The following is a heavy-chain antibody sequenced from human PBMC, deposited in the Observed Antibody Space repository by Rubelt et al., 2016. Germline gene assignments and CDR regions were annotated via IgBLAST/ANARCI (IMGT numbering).Heavy chain of an antibody. CDR3: ARNPSDFWSGYHPYYFDY. V-gene: IGHV4-30-2*04. J-gene: IGHJ4*02. Sequence: LKSRVTISVDTSKNQFSLKLSSVTAADTAVYYCARNPSDFWSGYHPYYFDYWGQGTLVTVSS. D-gene: IGHD3-3*01.